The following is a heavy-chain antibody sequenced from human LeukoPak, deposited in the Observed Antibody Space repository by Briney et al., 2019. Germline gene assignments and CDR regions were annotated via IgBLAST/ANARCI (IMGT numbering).Heavy chain of an antibody. J-gene: IGHJ6*03. CDR3: AKEGVRGAYYYYYMDV. Sequence: GGSLRLSCAASGFTFSSYAMSWVRQAPGKGLEWVSAISGSGGSTYYADSVKGRFTISRDNSKNTLYLQMNSLRAEDTAVYYCAKEGVRGAYYYYYMDVWGKGTTVTVSS. CDR2: ISGSGGST. D-gene: IGHD3-10*01. V-gene: IGHV3-23*01. CDR1: GFTFSSYA.